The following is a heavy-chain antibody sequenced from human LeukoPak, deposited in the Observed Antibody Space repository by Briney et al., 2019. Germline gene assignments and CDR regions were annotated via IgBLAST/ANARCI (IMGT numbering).Heavy chain of an antibody. CDR2: IYYSGST. D-gene: IGHD3-3*01. Sequence: SETLSLTCTVSGGSISSHYWSWIRQPPGKGLEWIGYIYYSGSTNYNPSLKSRVTISVDTSKNQFSLKLSSVTAADTAVYYCARAGEGYDFWSGYYLGWFDPWGQGTLVIVSS. J-gene: IGHJ5*02. CDR1: GGSISSHY. V-gene: IGHV4-59*11. CDR3: ARAGEGYDFWSGYYLGWFDP.